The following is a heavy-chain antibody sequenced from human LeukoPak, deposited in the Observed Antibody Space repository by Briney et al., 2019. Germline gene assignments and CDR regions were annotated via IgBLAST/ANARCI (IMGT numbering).Heavy chain of an antibody. CDR3: ARRTITMVRGNYYYYMDV. D-gene: IGHD3-10*01. V-gene: IGHV4-59*01. Sequence: SETLSLTCTVSGGSISSYYWSWIRQPPGKGLEWIGYIYYSGSTNYNPSLKSRVTISVDTSKNQFSLKLSSVTAADTAVYYCARRTITMVRGNYYYYMDVWGKGTTVTVSS. CDR1: GGSISSYY. CDR2: IYYSGST. J-gene: IGHJ6*03.